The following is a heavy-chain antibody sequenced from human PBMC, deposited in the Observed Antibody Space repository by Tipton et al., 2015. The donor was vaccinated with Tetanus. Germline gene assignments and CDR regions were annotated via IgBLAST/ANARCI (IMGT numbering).Heavy chain of an antibody. D-gene: IGHD6-13*01. Sequence: QLVQSGAEVKKPGSSVKVSCKFSGGTFSTFPINWVRQAPGQGLEWMGQIIPAFGTPNYAHNFQGRVTITADESTSTAYLEVNSLRSEDTAVYYCARGEAAGMQGFGYWGQGTQVTVSS. V-gene: IGHV1-69*01. CDR1: GGTFSTFP. CDR3: ARGEAAGMQGFGY. J-gene: IGHJ4*02. CDR2: IIPAFGTP.